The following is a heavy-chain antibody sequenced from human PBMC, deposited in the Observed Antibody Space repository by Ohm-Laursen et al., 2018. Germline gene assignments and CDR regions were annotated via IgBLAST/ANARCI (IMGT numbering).Heavy chain of an antibody. CDR2: ISYDGSNK. J-gene: IGHJ3*02. D-gene: IGHD5/OR15-5a*01. V-gene: IGHV3-30*03. Sequence: SLRLSCSASGFTFSSYGMHWVRQAPGKGLEWVAVISYDGSNKYYADSVKGRFTTSRDNSKNTLYLQMNSLRAEDTAVYYCARRPHAENLSVRGAFDIWGQGTMVTVSS. CDR3: ARRPHAENLSVRGAFDI. CDR1: GFTFSSYG.